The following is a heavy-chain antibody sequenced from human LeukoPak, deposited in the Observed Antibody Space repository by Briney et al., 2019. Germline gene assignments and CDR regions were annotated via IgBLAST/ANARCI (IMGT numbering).Heavy chain of an antibody. CDR1: GGSISSGGYY. CDR3: ARVLKWSFDY. CDR2: IYYSVST. Sequence: PSETLSLTCTVSGGSISSGGYYWSWIRQHPGKGLEWIGYIYYSVSTYYNPSLKSRVTISVDTSKNQFSLKLSSVTAADTAVYYCARVLKWSFDYWGQGTLVTVSS. V-gene: IGHV4-31*03. D-gene: IGHD2-15*01. J-gene: IGHJ4*02.